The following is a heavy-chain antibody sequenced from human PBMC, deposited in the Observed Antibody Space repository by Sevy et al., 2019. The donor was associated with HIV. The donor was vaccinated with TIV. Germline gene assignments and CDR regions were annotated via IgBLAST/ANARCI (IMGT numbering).Heavy chain of an antibody. D-gene: IGHD2-2*01. CDR3: ARWGEVCSRTSCYGNYYYYMDV. CDR1: GGSFSGYY. J-gene: IGHJ6*03. V-gene: IGHV4-34*01. CDR2: INHSGST. Sequence: SETLSLTCAVYGGSFSGYYWSWIRQPPGKGLEWIGEINHSGSTNYNPSLKSRVTISVDTSKNQFSLKLSSVTAAETAVYYCARWGEVCSRTSCYGNYYYYMDVWGKGTTVTVSS.